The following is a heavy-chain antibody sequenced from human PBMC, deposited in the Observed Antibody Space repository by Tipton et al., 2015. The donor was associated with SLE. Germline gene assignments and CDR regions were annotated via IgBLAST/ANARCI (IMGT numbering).Heavy chain of an antibody. D-gene: IGHD6-19*01. Sequence: TLSLTCAVSGGSISSGGYSWSWIRQPPGKGLEWIGEINHSGSTNYNPSLKSRVTISVDTSKNQFSLKLSSVTAADTAVYYCAREKKQWLGTGGAFDIWGQGTMVTVSS. CDR1: GGSISSGGYS. CDR3: AREKKQWLGTGGAFDI. CDR2: INHSGST. V-gene: IGHV4-30-2*01. J-gene: IGHJ3*02.